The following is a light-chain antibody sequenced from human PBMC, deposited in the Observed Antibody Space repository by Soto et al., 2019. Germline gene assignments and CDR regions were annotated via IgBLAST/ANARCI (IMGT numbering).Light chain of an antibody. CDR2: GAS. V-gene: IGKV3-15*01. J-gene: IGKJ1*01. CDR3: QQYDDWPWT. Sequence: ETVMTQSPATLSVSPGERATLSCRASHSVGSKLAWYMQKPGQSPRLLISGASTRAADFPARFSGSGSGTEFILTISSLQSEDFAFYYCQQYDDWPWTFGQGTKVDIK. CDR1: HSVGSK.